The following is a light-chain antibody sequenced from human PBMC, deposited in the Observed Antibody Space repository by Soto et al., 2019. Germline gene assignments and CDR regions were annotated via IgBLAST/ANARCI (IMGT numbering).Light chain of an antibody. Sequence: QSALTQPASVSGSPGQSITISCTGPSSDVGSYNLVSWYQQYPGKAPKLIIFEVFKRPSGVSHRFSGSKSGNTASLTISGLQAEDEANYYCCSYAGSATYVFGGGTKLTVL. J-gene: IGLJ1*01. CDR2: EVF. CDR1: SSDVGSYNL. V-gene: IGLV2-23*02. CDR3: CSYAGSATYV.